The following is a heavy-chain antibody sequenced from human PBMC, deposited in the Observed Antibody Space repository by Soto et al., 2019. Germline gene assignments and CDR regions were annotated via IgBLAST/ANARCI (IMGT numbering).Heavy chain of an antibody. CDR3: AREPTTVTNYYYYALDV. CDR1: GGSVSSGSYY. V-gene: IGHV4-61*01. J-gene: IGHJ6*02. CDR2: ISYSGST. Sequence: QVQLQESGPGLVKPSETLSLTCTVSGGSVSSGSYYWSWIRQPPGKGLEWIGYISYSGSTNYNPSLNSRVTISVDTSKNQFSLKLSSVTAADTAVYYCAREPTTVTNYYYYALDVWGQGTTVTVSS. D-gene: IGHD4-17*01.